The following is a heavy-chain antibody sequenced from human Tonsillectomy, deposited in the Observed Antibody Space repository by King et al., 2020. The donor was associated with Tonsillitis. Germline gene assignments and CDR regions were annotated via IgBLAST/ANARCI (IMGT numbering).Heavy chain of an antibody. V-gene: IGHV3-21*01. D-gene: IGHD4-17*01. CDR1: GFTFSSIS. J-gene: IGHJ4*02. CDR2: ILIRSGSI. Sequence: VQLVESGGGLVKPGGSLRLSGAASGFTFSSISLNGVGKPPGKGLEGVWPILIRSGSIYYADSVKGRFTISRDNANNPLYLQMNSLRAEDTAVYYCAREGGDYGDYFDYWGQGTLVTVSS. CDR3: AREGGDYGDYFDY.